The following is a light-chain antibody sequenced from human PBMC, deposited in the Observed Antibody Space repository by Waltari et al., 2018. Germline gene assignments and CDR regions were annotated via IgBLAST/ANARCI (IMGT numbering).Light chain of an antibody. Sequence: EIVLTQSPGTLSLSPGERATLSCRASQSVSRALAWYKQKPGQAPRLLIYAASTRATGGPDRFSGSWSGTDFSLTSSTLDPEDFAVYYCQHYVNLPVTFGQGTKVEI. J-gene: IGKJ1*01. V-gene: IGKV3-20*01. CDR3: QHYVNLPVT. CDR1: QSVSRA. CDR2: AAS.